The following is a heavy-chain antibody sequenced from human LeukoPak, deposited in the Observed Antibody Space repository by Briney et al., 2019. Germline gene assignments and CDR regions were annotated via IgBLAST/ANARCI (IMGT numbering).Heavy chain of an antibody. V-gene: IGHV1-18*01. CDR3: ARDYQLPSGPDLFDI. D-gene: IGHD1-1*01. Sequence: ASAKVSCKASGFSFPNYGISWVRQAPGQGLEWIGWITAYDGDTNYAQKFQDRVTMATDTSTSTASMELWSLRSDDTAVYYCARDYQLPSGPDLFDIWGQGTVVTVSS. CDR2: ITAYDGDT. CDR1: GFSFPNYG. J-gene: IGHJ3*02.